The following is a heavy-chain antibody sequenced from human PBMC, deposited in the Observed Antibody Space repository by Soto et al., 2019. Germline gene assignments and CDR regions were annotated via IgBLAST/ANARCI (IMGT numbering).Heavy chain of an antibody. CDR1: GYRFSSYW. CDR3: ASVQAAAANYYYYGMDV. J-gene: IGHJ6*02. CDR2: IYPGDSDT. D-gene: IGHD6-13*01. Sequence: GESLKISCKGSGYRFSSYWIAWVRQMPGKGLEWMGIIYPGDSDTRYSPSFEGQVTISADKSNSTAYLQWSSLKASDTAMYYCASVQAAAANYYYYGMDVWGQGTTVTVSS. V-gene: IGHV5-51*01.